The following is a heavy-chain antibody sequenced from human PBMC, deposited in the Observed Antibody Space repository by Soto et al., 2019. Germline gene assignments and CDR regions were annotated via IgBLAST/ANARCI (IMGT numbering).Heavy chain of an antibody. Sequence: GSLLLACAASGFTFSSYAMHWVRQAPGKGLEWVAVISYDGSNKYYADSVKGRFTISRDNSKNTLYLQMNSLRAEDTAVYYCARDGYSSSWTSYYFDYWGQGTLVTVYS. V-gene: IGHV3-30-3*01. J-gene: IGHJ4*02. D-gene: IGHD6-13*01. CDR3: ARDGYSSSWTSYYFDY. CDR2: ISYDGSNK. CDR1: GFTFSSYA.